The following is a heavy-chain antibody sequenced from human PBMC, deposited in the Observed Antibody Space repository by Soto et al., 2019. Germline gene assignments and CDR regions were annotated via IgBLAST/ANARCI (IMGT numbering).Heavy chain of an antibody. CDR2: INSDWSTT. J-gene: IGHJ6*02. Sequence: EVQLVESGGGLVQPGGSLRLSCAASGFTFSTYWMHWVRQAPGKGLVWVSRINSDWSTTNYADSVKGRFTISRDNAKNTLFLQMDNLRAEDTAIYYCARGLKGYYGTDVWGQGTTVTVSS. CDR1: GFTFSTYW. CDR3: ARGLKGYYGTDV. D-gene: IGHD3-22*01. V-gene: IGHV3-74*01.